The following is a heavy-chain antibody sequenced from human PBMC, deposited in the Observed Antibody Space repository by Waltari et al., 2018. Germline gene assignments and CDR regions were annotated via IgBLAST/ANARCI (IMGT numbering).Heavy chain of an antibody. V-gene: IGHV4-4*07. CDR3: ARSSYDYVWGSNYYFDY. J-gene: IGHJ4*02. D-gene: IGHD3-16*01. Sequence: QVQLQESGPGLVKPSETLSLTCTVSGGSISSYYWSWIRQPAGNGLEWHGRIYTSACTNYHPYLKSRVTMSVDTSQNQFSLKLSSVTAADTAVYYCARSSYDYVWGSNYYFDYWGQGTLVTVSS. CDR1: GGSISSYY. CDR2: IYTSACT.